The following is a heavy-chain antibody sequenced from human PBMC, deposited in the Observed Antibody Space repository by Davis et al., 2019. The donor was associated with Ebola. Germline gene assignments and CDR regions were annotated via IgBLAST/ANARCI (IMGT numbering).Heavy chain of an antibody. J-gene: IGHJ4*02. CDR3: ARDRSLGEWELRVGFDY. CDR1: GFTFSSYW. D-gene: IGHD1-26*01. V-gene: IGHV3-74*01. Sequence: GESLKISCAASGFTFSSYWMHWVRQAPGKGLVWVSRINSDGSSTSYADSVKGRFTISRDNAKNTLYLQMNSLRAEDTAVYYCARDRSLGEWELRVGFDYWGQGTLVTASS. CDR2: INSDGSST.